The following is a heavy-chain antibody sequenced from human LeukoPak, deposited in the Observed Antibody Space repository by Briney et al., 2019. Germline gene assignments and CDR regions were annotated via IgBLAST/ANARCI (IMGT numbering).Heavy chain of an antibody. CDR1: GYTLTELS. Sequence: ASVKVSCKVSGYTLTELSMHWVRQAPGKGLEWMGGFDPEDGETIYAQKFQGRVTMTEDTSTDTAYMELSSLRSEDTAVYYCATAPTLRGEYYFDYWGQGTLVTVSS. D-gene: IGHD4-17*01. J-gene: IGHJ4*02. V-gene: IGHV1-24*01. CDR2: FDPEDGET. CDR3: ATAPTLRGEYYFDY.